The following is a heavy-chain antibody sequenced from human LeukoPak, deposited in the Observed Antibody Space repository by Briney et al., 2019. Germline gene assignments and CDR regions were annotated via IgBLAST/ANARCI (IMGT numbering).Heavy chain of an antibody. J-gene: IGHJ4*02. V-gene: IGHV3-21*01. CDR1: GFTFSSYS. D-gene: IGHD3-22*01. Sequence: PGGSLRLSCAASGFTFSSYSMNWVRQAPGKGLEWVSSISSSSSYIYYADSVKGRFTISRDNAKNSLYLQMNSLRAEDTAVYYCAREFRDYYDSSPGYWGQGTLVTVSS. CDR2: ISSSSSYI. CDR3: AREFRDYYDSSPGY.